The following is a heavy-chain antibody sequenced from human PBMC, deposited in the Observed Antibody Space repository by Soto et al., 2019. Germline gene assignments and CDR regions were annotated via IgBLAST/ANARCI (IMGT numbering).Heavy chain of an antibody. CDR1: GGSFSNYH. J-gene: IGHJ6*02. D-gene: IGHD2-2*01. V-gene: IGHV4-34*01. Sequence: PSETLSLTCAVYGGSFSNYHWSWIRQPPGKGLEWIGEINHWGSSNYNPSLKSRVTMSVDTSKSQFSLKLSSVTAAETAVYYCARGRQVAPAALSRRAGDYSLDVWGQGTTVRVSS. CDR2: INHWGSS. CDR3: ARGRQVAPAALSRRAGDYSLDV.